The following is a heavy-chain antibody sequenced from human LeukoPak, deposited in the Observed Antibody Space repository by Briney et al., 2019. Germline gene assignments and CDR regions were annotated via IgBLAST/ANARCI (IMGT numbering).Heavy chain of an antibody. CDR1: GFTFSSYS. Sequence: GGSLRLSCAASGFTFSSYSMNWVRQAPGKGLEWVSSISSSSSYIYYADSVKGRFTISRDNSKNTLYLQMNSLRAEDTAVYYCARGHYDYVWGSYRYPWFDPWGQGTLVTVSS. D-gene: IGHD3-16*02. CDR2: ISSSSSYI. V-gene: IGHV3-21*01. J-gene: IGHJ5*02. CDR3: ARGHYDYVWGSYRYPWFDP.